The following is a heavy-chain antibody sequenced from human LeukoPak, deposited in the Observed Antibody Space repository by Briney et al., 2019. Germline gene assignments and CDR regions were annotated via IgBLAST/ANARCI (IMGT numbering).Heavy chain of an antibody. CDR2: NSGSGGST. CDR1: GFTFSSYA. V-gene: IGHV3-23*01. Sequence: GGSLRLSCAASGFTFSSYAMSWVRQAPGKGLEWVSANSGSGGSTYYADSVKGRFTISRDNSKNTLYLQMNSLRAEDTAVYYCAKAGYCSSTSCYWGYYYYMDVWGKGTTVTVSS. D-gene: IGHD2-2*01. CDR3: AKAGYCSSTSCYWGYYYYMDV. J-gene: IGHJ6*03.